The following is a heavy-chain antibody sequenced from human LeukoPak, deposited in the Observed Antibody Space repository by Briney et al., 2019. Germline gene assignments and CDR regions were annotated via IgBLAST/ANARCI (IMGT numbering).Heavy chain of an antibody. J-gene: IGHJ4*02. CDR1: GGSISSGSYY. V-gene: IGHV4-61*02. CDR3: ARDPQWLDGNDY. Sequence: PSQTLSLTCTVSGGSISSGSYYWSWLRQPAGKGLEWIGRTYTSGSTNYNPSLKSRVTISVDTSKNQFSLKLSSVTAADTAVYYCARDPQWLDGNDYWGQGTLVTVSS. D-gene: IGHD6-19*01. CDR2: TYTSGST.